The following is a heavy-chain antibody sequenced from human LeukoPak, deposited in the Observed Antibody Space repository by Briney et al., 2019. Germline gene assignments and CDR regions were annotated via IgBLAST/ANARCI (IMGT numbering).Heavy chain of an antibody. CDR3: AKDGGRYRFDY. D-gene: IGHD3-16*02. V-gene: IGHV3-30*02. CDR1: GFPFNYYN. CDR2: MRNDGSEI. Sequence: GGSLRLSCAAPGFPFNYYNIHWVRQAPGKGLEWVAFMRNDGSEIHYADSVKGRFTISRDNSKNSLYLQMNSLRVEDTAVYFCAKDGGRYRFDYWGQGTLVTVSS. J-gene: IGHJ4*02.